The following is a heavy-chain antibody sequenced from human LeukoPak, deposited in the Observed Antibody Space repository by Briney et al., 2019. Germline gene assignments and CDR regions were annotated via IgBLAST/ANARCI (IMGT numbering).Heavy chain of an antibody. CDR3: ARSSSRIPFDY. D-gene: IGHD6-13*01. CDR1: GGSISSSSYY. V-gene: IGHV4-39*01. CDR2: IYYSGST. Sequence: SETLSLTCTVSGGSISSSSYYWGWIRQPPGKGLEWIGSIYYSGSTYYNPSLKSRVTISVDTSKNQFSLKPSSVTAADTAVYYCARSSSRIPFDYWGQGTLVTVSS. J-gene: IGHJ4*02.